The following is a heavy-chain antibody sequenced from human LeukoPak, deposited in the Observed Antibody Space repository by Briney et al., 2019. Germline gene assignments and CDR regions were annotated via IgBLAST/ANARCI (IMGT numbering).Heavy chain of an antibody. CDR1: GFTFDDYA. Sequence: PGGSLRLSCAASGFTFDDYAMHWVRQAPGKGLEWVSGISWNSGSIGYADSVTGRFIISRDNAKNSLYLQMNSLRAEDTAIYYCARGTSGWPGVDYWGQGTLVIVSS. D-gene: IGHD6-19*01. J-gene: IGHJ4*02. CDR2: ISWNSGSI. V-gene: IGHV3-9*01. CDR3: ARGTSGWPGVDY.